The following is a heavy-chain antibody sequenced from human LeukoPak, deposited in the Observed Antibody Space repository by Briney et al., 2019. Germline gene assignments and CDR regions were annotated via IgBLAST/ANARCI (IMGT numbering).Heavy chain of an antibody. V-gene: IGHV3-7*01. CDR1: GFTFSSYR. CDR2: IKQDGSEK. J-gene: IGHJ4*02. D-gene: IGHD1-26*01. Sequence: GGSLRLSCAASGFTFSSYRMSWVRQAPGKGLEWVANIKQDGSEKYYVDSVKGRFTISRDNAKNSLYLQMNSLRAEDTAVYYCARVYSGRYYSVWGQGTLVTVSS. CDR3: ARVYSGRYYSV.